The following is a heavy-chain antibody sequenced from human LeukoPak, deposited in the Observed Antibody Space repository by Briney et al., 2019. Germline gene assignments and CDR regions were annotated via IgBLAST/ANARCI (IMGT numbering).Heavy chain of an antibody. CDR1: GYTFTSYY. D-gene: IGHD1/OR15-1a*01. Sequence: ASVKVSCKASGYTFTSYYMHWVRQAPGQGLEWMGIINPSGGSTSYAQKLQGRVTMTTDTSTSTAYMELRSLRSDDTAVYYCARVGLSRGTHDYWGQGTLVTVSS. V-gene: IGHV1-46*01. CDR2: INPSGGST. J-gene: IGHJ4*02. CDR3: ARVGLSRGTHDY.